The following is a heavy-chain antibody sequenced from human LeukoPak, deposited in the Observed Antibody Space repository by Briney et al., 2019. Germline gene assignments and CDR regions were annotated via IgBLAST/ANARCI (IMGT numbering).Heavy chain of an antibody. CDR2: INPNSGGT. D-gene: IGHD5-18*01. J-gene: IGHJ6*02. V-gene: IGHV1-2*02. CDR3: ARELNGYSYGYTGMDV. Sequence: ASVRVSCKASGYTFTGYYMHWVRQAPGQGLEWMGWINPNSGGTNYAQKFQGRVTMTRDTSISTAYMELSRLRSDDTAVYYCARELNGYSYGYTGMDVWGQGTTVTVSS. CDR1: GYTFTGYY.